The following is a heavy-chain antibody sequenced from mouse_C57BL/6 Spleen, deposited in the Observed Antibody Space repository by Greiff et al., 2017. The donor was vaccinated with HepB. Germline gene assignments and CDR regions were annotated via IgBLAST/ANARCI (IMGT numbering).Heavy chain of an antibody. CDR2: IDPSNSDT. J-gene: IGHJ3*01. CDR1: GYTFTSYW. CDR3: ARSTTVVDAY. Sequence: VQLKQPGAELVKPGASVKLSCKASGYTFTSYWMQWVKQRPGQGLEWIGEIDPSNSDTNYNQKFKGKATLTVDTSSSTAYMQLSSLTSEDSAVYYCARSTTVVDAYWGQGTLVTVSA. V-gene: IGHV1-50*01. D-gene: IGHD1-1*01.